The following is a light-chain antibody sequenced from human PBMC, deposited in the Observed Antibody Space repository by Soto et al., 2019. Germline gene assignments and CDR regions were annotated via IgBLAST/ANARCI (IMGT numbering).Light chain of an antibody. CDR1: QSVSSSY. CDR3: QQYGSSLIFT. Sequence: EIGLTQSPGTLSLSPGERATLSCRASQSVSSSYLAWYQQKPGQAPRLLIYGASSRATGIPDRFSGSGSGTDFTLTTSRLEPEDFAVYYCQQYGSSLIFTFGPGTKVDIK. J-gene: IGKJ3*01. V-gene: IGKV3-20*01. CDR2: GAS.